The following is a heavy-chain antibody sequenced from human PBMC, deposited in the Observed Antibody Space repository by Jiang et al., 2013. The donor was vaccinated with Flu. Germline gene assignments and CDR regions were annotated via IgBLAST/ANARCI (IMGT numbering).Heavy chain of an antibody. V-gene: IGHV1-18*01. CDR1: GYTFTSYG. D-gene: IGHD4-17*01. Sequence: GAEVKKPGASVKVSCKASGYTFTSYGISWVRQAPGQGLEWMGWISAYNGNTNYAQKLQGRVTMTTDTSTSTAYMELRSLRSDDTAVYYCASRTVPGRYYYYGMDVWGQGTTVTVSS. J-gene: IGHJ6*02. CDR3: ASRTVPGRYYYYGMDV. CDR2: ISAYNGNT.